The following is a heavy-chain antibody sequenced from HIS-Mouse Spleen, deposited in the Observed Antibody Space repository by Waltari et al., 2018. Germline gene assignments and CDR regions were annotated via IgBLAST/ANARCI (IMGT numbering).Heavy chain of an antibody. V-gene: IGHV1-18*01. CDR1: GYTVTTYG. CDR2: ISAYNGNT. D-gene: IGHD3-3*01. J-gene: IGHJ5*02. CDR3: ARSESRFLEWLDWFDP. Sequence: QVQLVQSGAEVKKPGASVKVSCKASGYTVTTYGISRVRQAPGQGLEWMGWISAYNGNTNYAQKLQGRVTMTTDTSTSTAYMELRSLRSDDTAVYYCARSESRFLEWLDWFDPWGQGTLVTVSS.